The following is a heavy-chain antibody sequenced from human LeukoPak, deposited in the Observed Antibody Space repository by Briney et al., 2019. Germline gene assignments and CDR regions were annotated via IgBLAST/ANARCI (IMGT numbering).Heavy chain of an antibody. CDR3: AREDTDTSGDY. J-gene: IGHJ4*02. CDR1: GGTFSSYA. CDR2: IIPIFGTA. V-gene: IGHV1-69*05. Sequence: SVKVSCKASGGTFSSYAISWVRQAPGQGREWMGRIIPIFGTANYAQKFQGRVTITTDESTSTAYMELSSLRSEDTAVYYCAREDTDTSGDYWGQGTLVTVSS. D-gene: IGHD3-10*01.